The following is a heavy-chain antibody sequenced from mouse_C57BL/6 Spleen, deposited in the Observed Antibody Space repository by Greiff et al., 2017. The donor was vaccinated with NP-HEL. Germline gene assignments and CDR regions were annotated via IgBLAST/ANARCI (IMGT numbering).Heavy chain of an antibody. J-gene: IGHJ2*01. D-gene: IGHD1-1*01. CDR2: IDPEDGDT. V-gene: IGHV14-1*01. Sequence: EVQLQQSGAELVRPGASVKLSCTASGFNIKDYYMHWVKQRPEQGLEWIGRIDPEDGDTEYAPKFQGEATMTADTSSNTAYLQLSSLTSEDTAVYYCTVITTVGSFDYWGQGTTLTVSS. CDR1: GFNIKDYY. CDR3: TVITTVGSFDY.